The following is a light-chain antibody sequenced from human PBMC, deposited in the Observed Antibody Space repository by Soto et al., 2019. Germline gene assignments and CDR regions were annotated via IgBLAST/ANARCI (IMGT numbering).Light chain of an antibody. CDR2: GNS. CDR3: QAFDNSLSASGV. Sequence: QAVVTQPPSVSGAPGQRVTISCAGSSSHIGATYDIHWYQQLPGAAPRLLIYGNSNRPSGVPDRFAGSKSGTSASLAIIGLRVEDEGIYHCQAFDNSLSASGVFGGGTKLTVL. J-gene: IGLJ3*02. V-gene: IGLV1-40*01. CDR1: SSHIGATYD.